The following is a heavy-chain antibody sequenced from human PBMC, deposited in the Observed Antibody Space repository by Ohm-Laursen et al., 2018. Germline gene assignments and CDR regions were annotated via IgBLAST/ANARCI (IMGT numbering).Heavy chain of an antibody. CDR3: ARSRYKWNYGYFDY. D-gene: IGHD1-7*01. Sequence: ASVKVSCKAPGSTFTGYHMHWVRQAPGQGLEWMGWINPDSGGTNYAQKFQGRVTMTRDTSISTAYMEVSRPRSDDTAVYYCARSRYKWNYGYFDYWGQGTLVIVSS. V-gene: IGHV1-2*02. CDR2: INPDSGGT. CDR1: GSTFTGYH. J-gene: IGHJ4*02.